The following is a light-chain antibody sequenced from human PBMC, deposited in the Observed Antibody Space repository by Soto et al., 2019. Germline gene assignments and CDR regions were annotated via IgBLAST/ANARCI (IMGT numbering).Light chain of an antibody. V-gene: IGKV4-1*01. CDR2: WAS. CDR3: QQYDSSPWT. CDR1: RSLLYSSTNRNY. Sequence: DTVMTQSPDSLAVSLGERVTINCKSSRSLLYSSTNRNYLAWFQQKPGQPPKLLTYWASTRESGVPDRFTGSGSGTDFTLTISSLQAEDVAVYYCQQYDSSPWTFGQGTKVEIK. J-gene: IGKJ1*01.